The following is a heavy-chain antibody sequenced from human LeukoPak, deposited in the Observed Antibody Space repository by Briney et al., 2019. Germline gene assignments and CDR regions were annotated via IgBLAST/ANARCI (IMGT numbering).Heavy chain of an antibody. CDR2: ISSSSSYI. D-gene: IGHD6-19*01. J-gene: IGHJ4*02. Sequence: GGSLRLSCAASGFTFSSYWMSWVRQAPGKGLEWVSSISSSSSYIYYADSVKGRFTISRDNAKNSLYLQMNSLRAEDTAVYYCARDPPGYSSGWYYFDYWGQGTLVTVSS. CDR3: ARDPPGYSSGWYYFDY. V-gene: IGHV3-21*01. CDR1: GFTFSSYW.